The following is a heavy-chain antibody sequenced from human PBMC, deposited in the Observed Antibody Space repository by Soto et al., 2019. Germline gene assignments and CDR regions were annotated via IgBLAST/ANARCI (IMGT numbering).Heavy chain of an antibody. D-gene: IGHD1-26*01. Sequence: PGGSLRLSCAASGFTFSSYGMHWFRQAPGKGLEWVAVIWYDGSNKYYADSVKGRFTISRDNSKNTLYLQMNSLRAEDTAVYYCARDLVGATILYYYYGMDVWGQGTTVTVSS. CDR3: ARDLVGATILYYYYGMDV. V-gene: IGHV3-33*01. CDR1: GFTFSSYG. CDR2: IWYDGSNK. J-gene: IGHJ6*02.